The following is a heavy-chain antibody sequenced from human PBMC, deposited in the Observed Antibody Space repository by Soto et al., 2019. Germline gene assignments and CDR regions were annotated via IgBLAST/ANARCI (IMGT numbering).Heavy chain of an antibody. CDR3: ARDLPSLEVRSYGMDV. J-gene: IGHJ6*02. Sequence: SVKVSCKVSGGTFSSYRFSWVRQAPGQGLEWMGGITPVFGTPDYAQKFQGRVTVTADRSTNTAYMELSRLTSEDTAVYYCARDLPSLEVRSYGMDVWGQGTTVTVSS. CDR2: ITPVFGTP. CDR1: GGTFSSYR. V-gene: IGHV1-69*06. D-gene: IGHD3-10*01.